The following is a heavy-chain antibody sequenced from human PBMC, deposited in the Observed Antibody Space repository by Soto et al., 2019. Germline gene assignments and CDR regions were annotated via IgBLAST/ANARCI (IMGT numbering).Heavy chain of an antibody. J-gene: IGHJ6*02. Sequence: QVQLQESGPGLVKPSQTLSLTCTVSGGSISSGDYYWSWIRQPPGKGLEWIGYIYYSGSTYYNPSLKSRVNISVDTSKNQFSLKLSSVTAADTAVYYCARGGHFGGFGDYGMDVWGQGTTVTVSS. CDR2: IYYSGST. CDR1: GGSISSGDYY. D-gene: IGHD3-10*01. V-gene: IGHV4-30-4*01. CDR3: ARGGHFGGFGDYGMDV.